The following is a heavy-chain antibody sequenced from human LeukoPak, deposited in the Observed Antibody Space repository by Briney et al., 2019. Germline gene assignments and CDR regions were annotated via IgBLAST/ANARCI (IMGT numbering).Heavy chain of an antibody. D-gene: IGHD3-10*01. V-gene: IGHV3-66*01. CDR3: ARETWGSGSYTYYMDV. Sequence: RPSETLSLTCTVSGGSISSSSYYWGWIRQPPGKGLEWVSVIYSGGSTYYADSVKGRFTISRDNSKNTLYLQMNSLRAEDTAVYYCARETWGSGSYTYYMDVWGKGTTVTISS. CDR2: IYSGGST. CDR1: GGSISSSSYY. J-gene: IGHJ6*03.